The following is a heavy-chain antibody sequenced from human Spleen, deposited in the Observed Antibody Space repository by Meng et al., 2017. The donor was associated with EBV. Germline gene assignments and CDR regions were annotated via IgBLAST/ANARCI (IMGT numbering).Heavy chain of an antibody. J-gene: IGHJ4*02. CDR2: INTNTGNP. CDR3: AKTGGGYSGYYYFDY. D-gene: IGHD5-12*01. CDR1: GYTFTSYA. Sequence: QVHLVQSGSELEKPGASVNVSCKTSGYTFTSYAMSWLRQAPGQGLEWMGWINTNTGNPTYAQGFTGRFVFSLDTSVSTAYLQISSLKAEDTAVYYCAKTGGGYSGYYYFDYWGQGTLVTVSS. V-gene: IGHV7-4-1*02.